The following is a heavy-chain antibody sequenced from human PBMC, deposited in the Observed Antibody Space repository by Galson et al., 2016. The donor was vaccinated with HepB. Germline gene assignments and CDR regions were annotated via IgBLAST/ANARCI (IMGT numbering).Heavy chain of an antibody. D-gene: IGHD1-26*01. CDR3: ARDPGWQYRDSGSYLGWFEP. J-gene: IGHJ5*02. Sequence: CAISGDSVSSNSAAWNWIRQSPSRGLEWLGRTFYRSKWHNEYAVSVQSRISIKSDTSKDQFSLQLNSVSPEDTAVYHCARDPGWQYRDSGSYLGWFEPWGQGTLVTVSS. CDR1: GDSVSSNSAA. V-gene: IGHV6-1*01. CDR2: TFYRSKWHN.